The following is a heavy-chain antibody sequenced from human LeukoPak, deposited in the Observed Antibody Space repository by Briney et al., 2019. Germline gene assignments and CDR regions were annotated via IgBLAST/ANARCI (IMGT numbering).Heavy chain of an antibody. D-gene: IGHD3-22*01. Sequence: PGGSLRLSCAASGFTFSNAWMNWVRQAPGKGLEWVGRIKSKSEGDTTDYASPVKGRFTISRDDSKNTLYLQMNSLKTEDTAVYYCTTITMIVVHPDYWGQGTLVTVSS. J-gene: IGHJ4*02. V-gene: IGHV3-15*01. CDR2: IKSKSEGDTT. CDR3: TTITMIVVHPDY. CDR1: GFTFSNAW.